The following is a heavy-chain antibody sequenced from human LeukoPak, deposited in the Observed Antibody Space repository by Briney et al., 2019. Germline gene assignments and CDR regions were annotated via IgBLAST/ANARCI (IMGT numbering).Heavy chain of an antibody. V-gene: IGHV1-8*01. CDR1: GYTFTSYD. CDR2: MNPNSGNT. Sequence: ASVKVSCKASGYTFTSYDINWVRQATGQGLEWMGWMNPNSGNTGYAQKFQGRVTMTRNTSMSTAYMELSSLRSEDTAVYYCAREGYCSSTSCSAFDYWGQGTLVTVSS. D-gene: IGHD2-2*01. J-gene: IGHJ4*02. CDR3: AREGYCSSTSCSAFDY.